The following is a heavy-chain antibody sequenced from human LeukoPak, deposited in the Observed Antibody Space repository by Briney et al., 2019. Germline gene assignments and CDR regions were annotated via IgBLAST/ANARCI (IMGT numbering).Heavy chain of an antibody. Sequence: GGSLRLSCAASGFTFSSYSMNWVRQAPGKGLEWVSSISSSSSYIYYADSVKGRFTISRDNAKNSLYLQMNSLRSEDTAVYYCARDAGIAEAGAYNYYYYGMDVWGQGTTVTVSS. D-gene: IGHD6-13*01. CDR3: ARDAGIAEAGAYNYYYYGMDV. V-gene: IGHV3-21*04. CDR1: GFTFSSYS. J-gene: IGHJ6*02. CDR2: ISSSSSYI.